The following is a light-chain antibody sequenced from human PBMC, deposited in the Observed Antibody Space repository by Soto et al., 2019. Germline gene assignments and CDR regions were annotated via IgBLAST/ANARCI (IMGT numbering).Light chain of an antibody. CDR3: QKYGSSVT. V-gene: IGKV3-20*01. Sequence: EIVLTQSPGTLSLSPGERATLSCRASQSVSSSYLAWYQQKPGQAPRLLIYGASSRTTGIPDRFSGSGSGTDFTLTIRRLEPEDFAVYYCQKYGSSVTFRGGTKVEIK. CDR2: GAS. CDR1: QSVSSSY. J-gene: IGKJ4*01.